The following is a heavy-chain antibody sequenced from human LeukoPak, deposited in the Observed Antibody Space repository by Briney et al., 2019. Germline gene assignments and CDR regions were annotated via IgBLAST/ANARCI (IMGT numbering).Heavy chain of an antibody. J-gene: IGHJ4*02. CDR3: ARACYDFWSGYNSGGYFDY. D-gene: IGHD3-3*01. CDR2: IYYSGST. V-gene: IGHV4-30-4*08. CDR1: DYSISSGYY. Sequence: SETLSLTCAVSDYSISSGYYWSWIRQPPGKGLEWIGYIYYSGSTYYNPSLKSRVTISVDTSKNQFSLKLSSVTAADTAVYYCARACYDFWSGYNSGGYFDYWGQGTLVTVSS.